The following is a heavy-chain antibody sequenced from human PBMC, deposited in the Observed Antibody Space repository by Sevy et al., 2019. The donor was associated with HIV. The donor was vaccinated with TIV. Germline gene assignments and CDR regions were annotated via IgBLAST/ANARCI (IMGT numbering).Heavy chain of an antibody. V-gene: IGHV4-30-4*02. Sequence: SESLSLTCTVSGGSISSSETYCSWIRQPPGNGLEWIGYIHYSGGTYYNPFLKSRVAMSVDTSEKQFSLKLSLLHAADTAVYYCASRCGYNHGPFDYWGQGTSVTVSS. CDR1: GGSISSSETY. CDR2: IHYSGGT. D-gene: IGHD5-12*01. J-gene: IGHJ4*02. CDR3: ASRCGYNHGPFDY.